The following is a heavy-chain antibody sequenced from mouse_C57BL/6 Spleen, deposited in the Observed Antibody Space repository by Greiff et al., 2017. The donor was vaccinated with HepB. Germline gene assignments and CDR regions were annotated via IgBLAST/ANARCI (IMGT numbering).Heavy chain of an antibody. Sequence: QVQLQQSGPELVKPGASVKISCKASGYAFSSSWMNWVKQRPGKGLEWIGRIYPGDGDTNYNGKFKGKATLTADKSSSTAYMQLSSLTSEDSAVYLCARWDYDRFAYWGQGTLVTVSA. D-gene: IGHD2-4*01. V-gene: IGHV1-82*01. CDR1: GYAFSSSW. CDR3: ARWDYDRFAY. CDR2: IYPGDGDT. J-gene: IGHJ3*01.